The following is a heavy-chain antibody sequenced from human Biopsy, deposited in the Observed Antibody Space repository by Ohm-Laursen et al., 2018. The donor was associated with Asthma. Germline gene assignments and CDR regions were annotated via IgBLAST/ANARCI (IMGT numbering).Heavy chain of an antibody. D-gene: IGHD6-19*01. J-gene: IGHJ1*01. V-gene: IGHV4-34*01. Sequence: GTLSLTCAISGGSFTHYFWMWIRQPPGKGLEWIGEINYRGDTNYNPSLGSRVSISVDTSTYHFSLRLNSVTAADTAVYYCVRGEEVAGTYFKDWDQGTLVTVSS. CDR2: INYRGDT. CDR3: VRGEEVAGTYFKD. CDR1: GGSFTHYF.